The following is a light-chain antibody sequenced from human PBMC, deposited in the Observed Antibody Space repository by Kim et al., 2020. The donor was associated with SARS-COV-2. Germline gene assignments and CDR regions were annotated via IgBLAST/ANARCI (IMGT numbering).Light chain of an antibody. V-gene: IGLV1-51*01. CDR2: DST. J-gene: IGLJ2*01. CDR3: GTWDSSLSAGV. Sequence: GQKVIIPCSGSTSNIGTNYVSWYRQLPGTAPKLLIYDSTERPSGIPDRFSASKSGTSATLGITGLQTGDEAVYYCGTWDSSLSAGVFGGGTQLTVL. CDR1: TSNIGTNY.